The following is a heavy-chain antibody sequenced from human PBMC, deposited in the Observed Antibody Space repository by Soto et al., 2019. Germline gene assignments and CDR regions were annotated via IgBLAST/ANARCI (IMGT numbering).Heavy chain of an antibody. CDR2: IYWDDDN. V-gene: IGHV2-5*02. D-gene: IGHD5-12*01. Sequence: QSTLKESSPTLVKPTQTLTLTCTFSGFSLSTSGVGVGWIRQPPGKALEWLALIYWDDDNRYSPSLKSRLTTTKDTSKNQVVLTMTNMDPVDTATYYCAHRPNITVGYIFDYWGQGTLVTVSS. CDR3: AHRPNITVGYIFDY. CDR1: GFSLSTSGVG. J-gene: IGHJ4*02.